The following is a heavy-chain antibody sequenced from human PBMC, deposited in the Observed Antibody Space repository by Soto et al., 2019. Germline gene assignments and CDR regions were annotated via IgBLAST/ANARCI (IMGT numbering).Heavy chain of an antibody. CDR2: ISGSGGST. Sequence: EVQLLESGGGLVQPGGSLRLSCAASGFTFSSYAMSWVRQAPGKGLEWVSAISGSGGSTYYADSVKGRFSISRDNSKNTLYLQMNSLRAEDTAVYYCAKDRQQLVLGILDYWGQGTLVTVSS. J-gene: IGHJ4*02. D-gene: IGHD6-13*01. CDR1: GFTFSSYA. CDR3: AKDRQQLVLGILDY. V-gene: IGHV3-23*01.